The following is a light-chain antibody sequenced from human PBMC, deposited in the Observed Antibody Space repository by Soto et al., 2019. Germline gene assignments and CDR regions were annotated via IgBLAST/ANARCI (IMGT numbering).Light chain of an antibody. J-gene: IGKJ1*01. V-gene: IGKV3-20*01. CDR2: GAS. CDR3: QHYGSSPTT. CDR1: QSISSNY. Sequence: EVVLTQSPRTLSLSPGERATLSCRASQSISSNYIAWYQQKPGRAPRLLIYGASSRASGIPDSFSGSGSVTDFTLTISRLEPEDFAVYYCQHYGSSPTTFGQGTKVDIK.